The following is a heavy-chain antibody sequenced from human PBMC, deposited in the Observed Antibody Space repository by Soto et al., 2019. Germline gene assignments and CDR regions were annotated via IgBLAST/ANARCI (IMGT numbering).Heavy chain of an antibody. CDR1: GFTFSSYA. Sequence: EVPLLESGGGLVQPGGSLRLSCAASGFTFSSYAMSWVRQAPGKGLEWVSAISGSGGSTYYADSVKGRFTISRDNSKNTLYLQMNSLRAEDTAVYYCAKDRDVLRYFDWLPPLRNGMDVWGQGTTVTVSS. V-gene: IGHV3-23*01. CDR2: ISGSGGST. J-gene: IGHJ6*02. D-gene: IGHD3-9*01. CDR3: AKDRDVLRYFDWLPPLRNGMDV.